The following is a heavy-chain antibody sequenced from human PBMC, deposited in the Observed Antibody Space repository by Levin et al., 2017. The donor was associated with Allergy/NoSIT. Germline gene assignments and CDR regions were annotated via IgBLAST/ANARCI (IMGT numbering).Heavy chain of an antibody. CDR3: ARLSGIEQPTTAFDI. D-gene: IGHD1-1*01. CDR2: IYYSGST. Sequence: QPAGKGLDWIGYIYYSGSTNYNPSLKSRVTISVDTSKNQFSLKLSSVTAADTAVYYCARLSGIEQPTTAFDIWGQGTMVTVSS. V-gene: IGHV4-61*07. J-gene: IGHJ3*02.